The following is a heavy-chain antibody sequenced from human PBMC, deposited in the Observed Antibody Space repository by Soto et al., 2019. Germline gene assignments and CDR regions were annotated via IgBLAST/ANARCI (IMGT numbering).Heavy chain of an antibody. J-gene: IGHJ4*02. D-gene: IGHD1-1*01. CDR1: GGSFSGYY. V-gene: IGHV4-34*01. CDR2: INHSGST. CDR3: ARDMYNWNDNRPFYFDY. Sequence: PSETLSLTCAVYGGSFSGYYWSWIRQPPGKGLEWIGEINHSGSTNYNPSLKSRVTISIDTSKNQFSLKVSSVTAADTALYYCARDMYNWNDNRPFYFDYWGQGTLVTVSS.